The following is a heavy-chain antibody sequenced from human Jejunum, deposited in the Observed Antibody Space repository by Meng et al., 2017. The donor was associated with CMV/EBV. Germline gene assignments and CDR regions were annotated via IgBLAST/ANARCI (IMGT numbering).Heavy chain of an antibody. CDR2: NSYDGSSK. Sequence: SGFTFSAYVLHWVRQAPGRGLEWVATNSYDGSSKYYADFVKGRFSISRDNSKNTLFLQMSSLRAEDTAVYYCTTDHVSRRLLLLLFWGQGTRVTVSS. D-gene: IGHD3-10*01. V-gene: IGHV3-30-3*01. CDR1: GFTFSAYV. CDR3: TTDHVSRRLLLLLF. J-gene: IGHJ4*01.